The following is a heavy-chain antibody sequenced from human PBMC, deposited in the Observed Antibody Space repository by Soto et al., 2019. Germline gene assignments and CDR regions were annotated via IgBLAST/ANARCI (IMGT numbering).Heavy chain of an antibody. V-gene: IGHV3-23*01. CDR1: GFTFSSYA. J-gene: IGHJ4*02. CDR3: AKLLLDALAPSDY. D-gene: IGHD2-21*01. CDR2: ISGSGGST. Sequence: GGSLRLSCAASGFTFSSYAMSWVRQAPGKGLEWVSAISGSGGSTYYADSVKGRFTISRANSKNTLYLQMNSLRAEDTAVYYCAKLLLDALAPSDYWGQGTLVTGSS.